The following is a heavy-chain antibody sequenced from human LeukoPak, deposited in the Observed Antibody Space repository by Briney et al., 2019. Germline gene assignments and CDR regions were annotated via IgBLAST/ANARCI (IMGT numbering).Heavy chain of an antibody. J-gene: IGHJ4*02. Sequence: GGSLRLSCAASGFTFDDYAMHWVRHAPGKGLEWVSLISWDGGSTYYADSVKGRFTISRDNSKNSLYLQMNSLRAEDTALYYCAKTRYYYDSSGYYDWGQGTLVTVPS. CDR2: ISWDGGST. CDR3: AKTRYYYDSSGYYD. V-gene: IGHV3-43D*03. D-gene: IGHD3-22*01. CDR1: GFTFDDYA.